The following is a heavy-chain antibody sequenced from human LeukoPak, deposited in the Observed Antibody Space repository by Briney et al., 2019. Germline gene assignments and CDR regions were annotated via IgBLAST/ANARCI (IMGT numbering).Heavy chain of an antibody. CDR2: IYPGDSDT. Sequence: GESLKISCKGSGYSFTSYWIGCVRQMRGKGLEWMGIIYPGDSDTRFSPSFQGQVTISADKSISTAYLQWSSLKASDTAMYYCARILLSLRYFDYWGQGTLVTVSS. V-gene: IGHV5-51*01. D-gene: IGHD3-10*01. CDR3: ARILLSLRYFDY. CDR1: GYSFTSYW. J-gene: IGHJ4*02.